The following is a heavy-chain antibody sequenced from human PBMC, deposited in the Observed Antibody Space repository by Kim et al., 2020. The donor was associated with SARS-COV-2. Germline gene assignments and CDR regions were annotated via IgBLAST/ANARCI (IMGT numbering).Heavy chain of an antibody. J-gene: IGHJ4*02. D-gene: IGHD6-13*01. CDR2: IYSGGST. CDR3: ARSLGAAAVDY. V-gene: IGHV3-66*01. CDR1: GFTVSSNY. Sequence: GGSLRLSCAASGFTVSSNYMSWVRQAPGKGLEWVSVIYSGGSTYYADSVKGRFTISRDNSKNTLYLQMNSLRAEDTAVYYCARSLGAAAVDYWGQGTLVTVSS.